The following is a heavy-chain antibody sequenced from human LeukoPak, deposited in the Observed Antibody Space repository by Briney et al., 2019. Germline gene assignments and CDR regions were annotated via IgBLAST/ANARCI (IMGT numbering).Heavy chain of an antibody. CDR1: GFTFSAYA. D-gene: IGHD3-10*01. J-gene: IGHJ6*02. CDR2: IGSDNKP. CDR3: ATRYGSGSYYYYYYGMDV. V-gene: IGHV3-23*05. Sequence: GGSLRLSCEASGFTFSAYAMTWVRQAPGKGLEWVSSIGSDNKPHYSESVKGRFAISRDNSKSMLFLQLNSLRAEDTALYYCATRYGSGSYYYYYYGMDVWGQGTTVTVSS.